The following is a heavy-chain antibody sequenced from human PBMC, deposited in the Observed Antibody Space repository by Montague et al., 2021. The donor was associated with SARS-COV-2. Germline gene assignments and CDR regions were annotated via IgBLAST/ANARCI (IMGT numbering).Heavy chain of an antibody. J-gene: IGHJ4*02. CDR1: GFSLSATGMC. D-gene: IGHD4-23*01. Sequence: PALVKPTQSLTLTCTFSGFSLSATGMCVNWIRRPPGKALEWLARIDWDDEKDCSTSLRTRLNISKDTSKNQVVLTLTNMDPVDTATYYCARTYGGNSFFDSWGQGALVTVSS. CDR3: ARTYGGNSFFDS. CDR2: IDWDDEK. V-gene: IGHV2-70*11.